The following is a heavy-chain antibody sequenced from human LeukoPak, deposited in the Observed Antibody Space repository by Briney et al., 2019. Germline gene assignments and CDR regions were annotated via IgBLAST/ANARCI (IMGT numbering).Heavy chain of an antibody. CDR3: ARDLFGAFDI. V-gene: IGHV4-59*01. Sequence: SETLSLTCTVSGGSISSYYWSWIRQPPGKGLEWIGYIHYSGTPNYNPSLKSRVTISVDTSKNQFSLKLSSVTAADTAVYYCARDLFGAFDIWGQGTMVTVSS. J-gene: IGHJ3*02. CDR2: IHYSGTP. CDR1: GGSISSYY. D-gene: IGHD2-21*01.